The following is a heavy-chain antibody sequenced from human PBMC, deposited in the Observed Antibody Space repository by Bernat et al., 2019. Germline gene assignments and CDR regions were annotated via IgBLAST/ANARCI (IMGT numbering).Heavy chain of an antibody. V-gene: IGHV4-39*01. CDR2: IYESGST. D-gene: IGHD6-13*01. CDR3: ARGLHRIAAAGIGSFDY. J-gene: IGHJ4*02. CDR1: GGSISSSSYY. Sequence: QLQLQESGPGLVKPSETLSLTCTVSGGSISSSSYYWGWIRQPPGKGLEWIGSIYESGSTYYNPSLKSRVTISVDTSKNQFSLKLSSVTAADTAVYYCARGLHRIAAAGIGSFDYWGQGTLVTVSS.